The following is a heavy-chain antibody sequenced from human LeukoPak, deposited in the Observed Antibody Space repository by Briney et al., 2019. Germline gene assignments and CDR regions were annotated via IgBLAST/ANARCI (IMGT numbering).Heavy chain of an antibody. CDR2: INPSGGST. J-gene: IGHJ3*02. Sequence: ASVKVSCKASGYTFTSYYMHWVRQAPGQGLEWMGIINPSGGSTSYAQKFQGRVTMTRDMSTSTVYMELSSLRSEDTAVYYCARDAAGDAFDIWGQGTMVTVSS. CDR3: ARDAAGDAFDI. V-gene: IGHV1-46*01. CDR1: GYTFTSYY. D-gene: IGHD6-19*01.